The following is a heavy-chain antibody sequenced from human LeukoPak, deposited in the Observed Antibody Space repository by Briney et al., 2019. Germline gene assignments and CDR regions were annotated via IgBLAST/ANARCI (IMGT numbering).Heavy chain of an antibody. CDR2: ISGSGAMT. CDR1: GFTLSNHA. D-gene: IGHD6-19*01. CDR3: ARGPPSSGWYGAAY. V-gene: IGHV3-23*01. J-gene: IGHJ4*02. Sequence: GGSLRLSCAASGFTLSNHALIWVRQAPGKGLEWVSSISGSGAMTYYADSVKGRFTISRDNAKNSLYLQMNSLRAEDTAVYYCARGPPSSGWYGAAYWGQGTLVTVSS.